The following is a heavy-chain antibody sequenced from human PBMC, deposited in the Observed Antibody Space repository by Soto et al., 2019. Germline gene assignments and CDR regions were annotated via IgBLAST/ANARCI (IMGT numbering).Heavy chain of an antibody. CDR2: IWYDGSNK. J-gene: IGHJ6*02. Sequence: QPGGSLRLSCAASGFTFSSYGMHWVRQAPGKGLEWVAVIWYDGSNKYYADSVKGRFTISRDNSKNTLYLQMNSLRAEDTAVYYCARKQQLSPRDGIYGMDVWGQGTTVTVSS. D-gene: IGHD6-13*01. CDR1: GFTFSSYG. CDR3: ARKQQLSPRDGIYGMDV. V-gene: IGHV3-33*01.